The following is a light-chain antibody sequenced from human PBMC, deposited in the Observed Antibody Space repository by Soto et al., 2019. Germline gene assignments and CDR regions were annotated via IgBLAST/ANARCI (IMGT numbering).Light chain of an antibody. Sequence: IQISPSPSTLFPSLGDRVTITCPASQSITNRLAWYQQKAGKAPKLLIYAASSLQSGVPSRFSGSGSGTDCTLTISSLKTEDFATYYCQQSYSTTITFGQGTRLENK. CDR2: AAS. J-gene: IGKJ5*01. CDR3: QQSYSTTIT. CDR1: QSITNR. V-gene: IGKV1-39*01.